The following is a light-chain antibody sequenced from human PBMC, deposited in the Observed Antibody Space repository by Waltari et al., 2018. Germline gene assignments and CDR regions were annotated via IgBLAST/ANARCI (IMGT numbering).Light chain of an antibody. V-gene: IGKV1-5*03. Sequence: DMQMTQSPSTLSAFVGDRVTITCRASQSISSWLAWYQQKPGKAPKLLIYKASSLESGVPSRFSGSGSGTEFTLTINSLQPDDFATYYCQQYNYGWTFGQGTKLEIK. CDR3: QQYNYGWT. CDR1: QSISSW. J-gene: IGKJ1*01. CDR2: KAS.